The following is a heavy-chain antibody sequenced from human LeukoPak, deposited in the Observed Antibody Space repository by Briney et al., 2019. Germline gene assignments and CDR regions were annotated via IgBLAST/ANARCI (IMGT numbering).Heavy chain of an antibody. D-gene: IGHD3-3*01. CDR1: GYTFTSYV. J-gene: IGHJ6*03. CDR2: INAGNGNT. V-gene: IGHV1-3*01. Sequence: ASVKVSCKASGYTFTSYVMHWVRQAPGQSLDWMGWINAGNGNTKYSQKFQGRVTITADESTSTAYMELSSLRSEDTAVYYCARSVTIFGVVATMDVWGKGTTVTVSS. CDR3: ARSVTIFGVVATMDV.